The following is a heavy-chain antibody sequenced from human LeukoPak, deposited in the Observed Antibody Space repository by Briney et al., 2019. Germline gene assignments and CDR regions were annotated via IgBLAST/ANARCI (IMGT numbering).Heavy chain of an antibody. D-gene: IGHD3-22*01. J-gene: IGHJ5*02. CDR3: ARVRNNHYYHSNTGWFDP. Sequence: ASVEVSCKASGYTFTSYGISWVRQAPGQGLEWMGWISAYNGNTNYAQKLQGRVTMTTDTSTSTAYMELRSLRSDVTAVYYCARVRNNHYYHSNTGWFDPWGQGTLVTVSS. V-gene: IGHV1-18*01. CDR1: GYTFTSYG. CDR2: ISAYNGNT.